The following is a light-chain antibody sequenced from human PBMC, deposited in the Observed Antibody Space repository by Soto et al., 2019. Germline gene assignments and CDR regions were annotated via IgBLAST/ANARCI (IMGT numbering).Light chain of an antibody. V-gene: IGKV1-5*03. J-gene: IGKJ1*01. CDR2: KAS. CDR3: QQYNSHSRT. CDR1: QSIDGW. Sequence: DIQMTQSPATLSASIGDRVTITCRASQSIDGWLAWYQQKPREAPNLLIYKASSLETVVPSRFSGSGSGTEFTLTINSLQPDDSATYYCQQYNSHSRTFGQGTKVEIK.